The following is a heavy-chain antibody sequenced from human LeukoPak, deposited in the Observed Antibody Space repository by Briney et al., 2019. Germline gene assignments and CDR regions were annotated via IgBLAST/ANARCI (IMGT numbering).Heavy chain of an antibody. D-gene: IGHD6-19*01. J-gene: IGHJ4*02. Sequence: GGTLRLSCVASGFTFSTYGMSWVRQAPGKGLEWVSAISGSGGSTYYADSVKGRFTISRDNSKNTLYLQMNSLRAEDTAVYYCAKRSGSTWGHFDYWGQGTLVTVSS. CDR2: ISGSGGST. V-gene: IGHV3-23*01. CDR1: GFTFSTYG. CDR3: AKRSGSTWGHFDY.